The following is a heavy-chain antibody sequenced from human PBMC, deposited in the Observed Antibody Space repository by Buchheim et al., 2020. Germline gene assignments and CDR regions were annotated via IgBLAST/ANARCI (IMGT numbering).Heavy chain of an antibody. J-gene: IGHJ5*02. V-gene: IGHV4-59*01. Sequence: QVQLQESGPGLVKPSETLSLTCTVSGGSISSYYWSWIRQPPGKGLEWIGYIYYSGSTNYNPSLKRRVTISVDTSKNPFSLKLSSVTAADTAVYYCARGNVLRFLEEVDDWFDPWGQGTL. CDR1: GGSISSYY. CDR2: IYYSGST. D-gene: IGHD3-3*01. CDR3: ARGNVLRFLEEVDDWFDP.